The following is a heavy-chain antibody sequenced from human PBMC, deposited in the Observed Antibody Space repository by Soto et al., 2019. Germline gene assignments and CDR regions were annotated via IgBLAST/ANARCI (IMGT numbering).Heavy chain of an antibody. J-gene: IGHJ6*03. CDR2: IRQDGSEK. D-gene: IGHD3-3*01. Sequence: EVQLVESGGGLVQPGGSLRLSCAASGFTFSSYWMSWVRQAPGKGLEWVADIRQDGSEKYYVDSVKGRFTISRDNAKHSVYLQMNSLRAGDTAVYYCARSYDVWARGYYYMDVWGKGTTVTVSS. CDR3: ARSYDVWARGYYYMDV. CDR1: GFTFSSYW. V-gene: IGHV3-7*01.